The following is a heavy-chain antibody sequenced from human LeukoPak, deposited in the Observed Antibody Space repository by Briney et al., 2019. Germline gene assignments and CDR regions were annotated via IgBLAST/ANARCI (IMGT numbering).Heavy chain of an antibody. Sequence: SETLSLTCTVSGGSISSYYWTWIRQPPGKGLEWIGYIYYSGSTNYKPSLKSRVTISLDTSKNQFSLKLSSVTAADTAVHYCARGGTRIAAAGLDYWGQGTLVTVSS. V-gene: IGHV4-59*01. CDR1: GGSISSYY. J-gene: IGHJ4*02. CDR2: IYYSGST. D-gene: IGHD6-13*01. CDR3: ARGGTRIAAAGLDY.